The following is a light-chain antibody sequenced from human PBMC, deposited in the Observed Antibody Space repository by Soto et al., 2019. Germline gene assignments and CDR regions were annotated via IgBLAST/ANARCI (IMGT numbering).Light chain of an antibody. V-gene: IGKV3-20*01. CDR1: QSVSSSY. Sequence: EMVLTQSPGTLSLSPGDRATLSCRASQSVSSSYLAWYQHNPGQPPRLLIYGASSRDTAIPARFSGTGAETDFPLTISRLEPEDFAVYYCQQYGISPTWTFGRGTKVEIK. CDR3: QQYGISPTWT. J-gene: IGKJ1*01. CDR2: GAS.